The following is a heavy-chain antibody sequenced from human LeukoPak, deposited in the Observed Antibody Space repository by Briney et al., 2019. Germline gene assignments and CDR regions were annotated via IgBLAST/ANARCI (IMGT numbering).Heavy chain of an antibody. CDR1: GFTFSSYA. CDR3: AKAPVTTCSGAYCYPFDY. Sequence: GGSLRLSCAASGFTFSSYAMSWVRQAPGKGLEWVSAISGSGGSTYYADSVKGRFTISRDNSKNTLYLQMNRLRAEDAAVYYCAKAPVTTCSGAYCYPFDYWGQGTLVTVSS. CDR2: ISGSGGST. J-gene: IGHJ4*02. V-gene: IGHV3-23*01. D-gene: IGHD2-21*01.